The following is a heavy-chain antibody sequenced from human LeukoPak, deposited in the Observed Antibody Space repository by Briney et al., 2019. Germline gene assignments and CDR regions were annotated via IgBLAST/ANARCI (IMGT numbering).Heavy chain of an antibody. V-gene: IGHV3-49*03. CDR2: ISGGTT. CDR3: SRGSGWLSVY. CDR1: GFSFGDYL. D-gene: IGHD6-19*01. J-gene: IGHJ4*02. Sequence: GGSLRLSCTASGFSFGDYLMSWFRQAPGKGLEWIGFISGGTTEYAASVKGRFPISRDDAASIAYLQMNSLTTEDTAVYYCSRGSGWLSVYWGQGTLVTVSS.